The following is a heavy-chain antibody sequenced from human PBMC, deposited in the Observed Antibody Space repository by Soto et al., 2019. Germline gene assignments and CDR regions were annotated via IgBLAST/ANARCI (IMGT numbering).Heavy chain of an antibody. D-gene: IGHD2-21*02. CDR3: ARDLAYCGGDCGYDAFDI. V-gene: IGHV3-53*01. Sequence: GGSLRLSCAASGFTVSSNYMSWVRQAPGKGLEWVSVIYSGGSTYYADSVKGRFTISRDNSKNTLYLQMNSLRAEDTAVYYCARDLAYCGGDCGYDAFDIWGQGTMVTVSS. J-gene: IGHJ3*02. CDR1: GFTVSSNY. CDR2: IYSGGST.